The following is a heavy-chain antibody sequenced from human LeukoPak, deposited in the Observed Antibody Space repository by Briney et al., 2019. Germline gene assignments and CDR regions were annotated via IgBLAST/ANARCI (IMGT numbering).Heavy chain of an antibody. CDR2: ISGSGDST. D-gene: IGHD2-15*01. CDR1: GFTFSSSA. J-gene: IGHJ4*02. V-gene: IGHV3-23*01. CDR3: AKACRRAAYGGVDY. Sequence: PGGSLRLSCAASGFTFSSSAMSWVRQAPGKGLEWVSAISGSGDSTYAVSVKGRFTISRDYSKNTLYLQMNSLRAEDTAVYYCAKACRRAAYGGVDYWGQGTLVTVSS.